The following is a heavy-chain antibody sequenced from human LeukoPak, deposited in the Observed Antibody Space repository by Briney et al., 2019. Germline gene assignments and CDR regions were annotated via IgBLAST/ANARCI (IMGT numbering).Heavy chain of an antibody. CDR3: ARVGSLEWLLDY. J-gene: IGHJ4*02. V-gene: IGHV4-31*03. CDR2: IYYSGST. Sequence: PSETLSLTCTVSGGSISSGGYYWSWIRQHPGKGLEWIGYIYYSGSTYYNPSLKSRVTISVDTSKNQFSLKLSSVTAADTAVYYCARVGSLEWLLDYWGQGTLVTVSS. D-gene: IGHD3-3*01. CDR1: GGSISSGGYY.